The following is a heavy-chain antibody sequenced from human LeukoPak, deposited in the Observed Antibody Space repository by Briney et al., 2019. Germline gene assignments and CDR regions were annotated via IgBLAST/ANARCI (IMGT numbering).Heavy chain of an antibody. CDR2: ITGSGRDT. CDR3: ARDQGIVGATGDY. V-gene: IGHV3-23*01. CDR1: GFTFSTYA. Sequence: GGSLRLSCAASGFTFSTYAMNWVRQAPGKRLEWVSSITGSGRDTYYAGSVRGRITISRDNSRNTLYLQMNSLRAEDTAVYYCARDQGIVGATGDYWGQGTLVTVSS. J-gene: IGHJ4*02. D-gene: IGHD1-26*01.